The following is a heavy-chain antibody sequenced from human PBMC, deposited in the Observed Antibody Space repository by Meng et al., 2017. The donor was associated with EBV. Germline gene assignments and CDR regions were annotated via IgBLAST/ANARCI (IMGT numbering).Heavy chain of an antibody. V-gene: IGHV4-61*01. CDR3: AKSMSSNPEVVDY. D-gene: IGHD1-14*01. J-gene: IGHJ4*02. CDR1: GAYVSGGTYH. Sequence: LLIQEWGPRLVGPAGALYLTCTSFGAYVSGGTYHCRWNRQAPGKELESIGYIYDGGNTIYNPSMKSRVTILVEAYKNLFSLKLSSVTIEDTAVYYWAKSMSSNPEVVDYWGQGTLVTVSS. CDR2: IYDGGNT.